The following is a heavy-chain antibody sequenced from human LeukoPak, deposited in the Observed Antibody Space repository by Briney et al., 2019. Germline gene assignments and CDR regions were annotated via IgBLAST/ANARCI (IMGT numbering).Heavy chain of an antibody. J-gene: IGHJ4*02. CDR3: ARNGRYCATATCLDF. CDR2: IISPSTTI. D-gene: IGHD2-15*01. CDR1: GFSLRAYT. V-gene: IGHV3-48*01. Sequence: GGSLRLSCAASGFSLRAYTMNWVRQAPGMGLEWISYIISPSTTIYYADSVEGRFTIPRDNAKNSLYLQMDSLRAEDTAVYYCARNGRYCATATCLDFWGQGTLVTVSS.